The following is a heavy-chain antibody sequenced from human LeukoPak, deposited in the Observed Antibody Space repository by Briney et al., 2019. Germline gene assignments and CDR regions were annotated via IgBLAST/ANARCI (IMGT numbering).Heavy chain of an antibody. V-gene: IGHV4-39*01. CDR3: ESESRGSASRPASIDY. CDR2: IDYSGRR. CDR1: GGSISSSSYY. D-gene: IGHD6-19*01. Sequence: PSETPSLTSTVSGGSISSSSYYWGWVRHPPGRGLEWIGRIDYSGRRSYHPSLKSRVTISVATPNSQISLRLTSVTAADTAIYSCESESRGSASRPASIDYWGQGTLVTVSS. J-gene: IGHJ4*02.